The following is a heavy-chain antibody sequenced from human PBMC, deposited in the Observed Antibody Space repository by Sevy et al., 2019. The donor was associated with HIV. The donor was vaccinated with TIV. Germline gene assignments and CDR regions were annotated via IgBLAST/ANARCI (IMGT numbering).Heavy chain of an antibody. CDR1: GFTFSIYA. CDR3: AKEGGSHYVTSGSFDD. Sequence: GGSLRLSCTTSGFTFSIYAMSWVRQAPGKGLEWVSAISGSGSSTYYADSVKGRFTISRDNSKNTLYLQMNSLRAEDTAVYYCAKEGGSHYVTSGSFDDWGQGTRVTVSS. J-gene: IGHJ4*02. CDR2: ISGSGSST. V-gene: IGHV3-23*01. D-gene: IGHD3-10*01.